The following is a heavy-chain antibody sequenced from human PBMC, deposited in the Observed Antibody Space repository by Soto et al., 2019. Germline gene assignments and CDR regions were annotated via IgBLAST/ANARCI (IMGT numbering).Heavy chain of an antibody. CDR3: AITYCRDNACPGDFDF. CDR2: FIPILDMA. Sequence: QVQVVQSGAEVKKPESSVKVSCKPSGGTFNTYTVNWVRLAPGPGLEWMGRFIPILDMANYAKKFQDRVTITADRSTFTAYMELNSLASDDTAVYYCAITYCRDNACPGDFDFWGAGTRVTVSS. CDR1: GGTFNTYT. V-gene: IGHV1-69*02. D-gene: IGHD2-21*01. J-gene: IGHJ4*02.